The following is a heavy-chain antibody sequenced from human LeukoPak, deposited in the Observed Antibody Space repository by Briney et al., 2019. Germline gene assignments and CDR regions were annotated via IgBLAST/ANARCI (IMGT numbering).Heavy chain of an antibody. D-gene: IGHD3-16*01. V-gene: IGHV3-7*01. CDR1: GFTFSNYW. CDR2: IKQDGSEK. Sequence: PGGSLRLSCAASGFTFSNYWMSWVRQAPGKGLEWVANIKQDGSEKHYVDSVKGRFTISRDNAKNSLYLQMDSLRAEDTAVYYCARLAYYFEYWGQGTLVTVSS. CDR3: ARLAYYFEY. J-gene: IGHJ4*02.